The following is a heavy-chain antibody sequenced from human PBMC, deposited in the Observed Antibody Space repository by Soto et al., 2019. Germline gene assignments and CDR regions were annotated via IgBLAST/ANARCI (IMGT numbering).Heavy chain of an antibody. V-gene: IGHV3-33*01. CDR3: ARPKYYGSGSVYYFDY. CDR2: IWYDGSNK. J-gene: IGHJ4*02. CDR1: GFTFSSYG. D-gene: IGHD3-10*01. Sequence: QVQLVESGGGVVQPGRSLRLSCAASGFTFSSYGMHWVRQAPGKGLEWVAVIWYDGSNKYYADSVKGRFTISRDNSKNTLYLQMNSLRAEDTAVYYCARPKYYGSGSVYYFDYWGQGTLVTVSS.